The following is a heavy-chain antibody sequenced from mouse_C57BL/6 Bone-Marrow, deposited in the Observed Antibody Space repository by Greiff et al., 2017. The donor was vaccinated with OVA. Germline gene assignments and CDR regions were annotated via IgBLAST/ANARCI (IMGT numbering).Heavy chain of an antibody. D-gene: IGHD3-3*01. CDR3: ARKALGYWYFDV. J-gene: IGHJ1*03. CDR2: INPNNGGT. V-gene: IGHV1-26*01. Sequence: VQLQQSGPELVKPGASVKISCKASGYTFTDYYMNWVKQSHGKSLEWIGDINPNNGGTSYNQKFKGKATLTVDKSSSTAYMELRSLTSEDSAVYYCARKALGYWYFDVWGTGTTVTVSS. CDR1: GYTFTDYY.